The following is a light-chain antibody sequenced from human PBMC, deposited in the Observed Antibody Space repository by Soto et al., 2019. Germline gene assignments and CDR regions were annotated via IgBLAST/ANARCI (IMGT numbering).Light chain of an antibody. CDR3: QQYNTWPPIT. Sequence: DIQMTQSPSPLSASVGDRVTITCRASQVITNFLAWYQQKPGKAPKLLIYAASTLQSGVPSRFSGSGSGTDFTLTISSLQPEDVAVYYCQQYNTWPPITFGQGTRLEIK. CDR1: QVITNF. J-gene: IGKJ5*01. V-gene: IGKV1-27*01. CDR2: AAS.